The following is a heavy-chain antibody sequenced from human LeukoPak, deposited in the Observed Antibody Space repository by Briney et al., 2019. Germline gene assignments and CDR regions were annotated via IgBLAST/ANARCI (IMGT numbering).Heavy chain of an antibody. CDR2: TYYRSKWYN. J-gene: IGHJ4*02. D-gene: IGHD5-18*01. CDR3: ARRAYSYGLYYFDY. CDR1: GDSVSSKNAG. Sequence: SQTLSLTCAISGDSVSSKNAGWHWIRQSPARGLEWLARTYYRSKWYNDDAVSVKGRITINPHTSKNQFSLKLSSVTAAGTAVYYCARRAYSYGLYYFDYWGQGTLVTVSS. V-gene: IGHV6-1*01.